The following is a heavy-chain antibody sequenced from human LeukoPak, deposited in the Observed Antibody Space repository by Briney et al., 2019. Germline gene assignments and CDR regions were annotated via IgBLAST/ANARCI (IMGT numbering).Heavy chain of an antibody. V-gene: IGHV3-23*01. CDR3: AGRITGYSSGYVF. CDR1: GYTFSNYA. CDR2: ISGSAHKI. D-gene: IGHD5-18*01. Sequence: GGSLRLSCVGSGYTFSNYAMSWVRQAPGKGLDWVSVISGSAHKIRYADSVRGRFTISRDNSENTVYLQMNNLRGEDTAIYYCAGRITGYSSGYVFWGQGTLVTVSS. J-gene: IGHJ4*02.